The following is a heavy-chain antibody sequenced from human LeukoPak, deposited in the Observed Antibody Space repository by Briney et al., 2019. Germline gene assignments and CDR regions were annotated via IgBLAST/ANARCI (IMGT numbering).Heavy chain of an antibody. V-gene: IGHV3-53*01. Sequence: PGGSLRLACAASGFTVSSNYMSWVRQAPGKGLEWVSVIYSGGSTYYADSVKGRFTISRDNSKNTLYLQMNSLRAEDTAVYYCARGIEVVAASVWGQGTLVTVSS. CDR3: ARGIEVVAASV. D-gene: IGHD2-15*01. CDR1: GFTVSSNY. CDR2: IYSGGST. J-gene: IGHJ4*02.